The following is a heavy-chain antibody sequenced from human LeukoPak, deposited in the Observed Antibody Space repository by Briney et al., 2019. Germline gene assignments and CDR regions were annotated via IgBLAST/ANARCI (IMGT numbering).Heavy chain of an antibody. CDR1: GDSISSSYY. Sequence: PSETLSLTCYVSGDSISSSYYWGWIRQPPGKGLEWIASVSQSENTYYNPSLKSRVTISVDTSKNQFSLKLSSVTAADTAVYYCASPGGDCGQGTLVTVSS. V-gene: IGHV4-38-2*01. CDR2: VSQSENT. CDR3: ASPGGD. J-gene: IGHJ4*02. D-gene: IGHD2-8*02.